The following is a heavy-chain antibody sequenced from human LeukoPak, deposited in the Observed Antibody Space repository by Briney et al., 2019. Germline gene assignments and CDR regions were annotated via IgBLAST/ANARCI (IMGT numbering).Heavy chain of an antibody. V-gene: IGHV4-39*07. J-gene: IGHJ4*02. CDR2: IYYSGST. CDR3: ARFNSGSYQHYFDY. CDR1: GGSISSSSYY. Sequence: KSSETLSLTCTVSGGSISSSSYYWGWIRQPPGKGLEWIGSIYYSGSTYYNPSLKSRVTISADTSKNQFSLKLTSVTAADTAVYYCARFNSGSYQHYFDYWGQGTLVTVSS. D-gene: IGHD1-26*01.